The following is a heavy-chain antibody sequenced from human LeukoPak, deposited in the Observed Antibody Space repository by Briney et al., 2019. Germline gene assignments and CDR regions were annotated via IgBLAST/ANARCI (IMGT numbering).Heavy chain of an antibody. D-gene: IGHD3-10*01. Sequence: SETLSLTCTVSGGSISSSSYYWGWIRQPPGKGLEWIGSIYYSGSTYYNPSLKSRVTISVDTSKNQFSLKLSSVTAADTAVYYCARVPLFGWAPYYYYYYMDVWGKGTTVTVSS. V-gene: IGHV4-39*07. CDR1: GGSISSSSYY. CDR2: IYYSGST. CDR3: ARVPLFGWAPYYYYYYMDV. J-gene: IGHJ6*03.